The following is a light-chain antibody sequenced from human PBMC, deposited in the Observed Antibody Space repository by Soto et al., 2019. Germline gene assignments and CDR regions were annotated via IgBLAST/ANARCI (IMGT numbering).Light chain of an antibody. V-gene: IGKV3-11*01. CDR1: QSVSRS. J-gene: IGKJ5*01. CDR2: DAS. Sequence: IALTQSPATLSLSKGDRATLSCRASQSVSRSLTWYQQKPGQAPRLLIYDASTRATGIPPRFSGSGSGTDFTLTISSLEPEDFAVYYCQQRSNSFGGGRRLEI. CDR3: QQRSNS.